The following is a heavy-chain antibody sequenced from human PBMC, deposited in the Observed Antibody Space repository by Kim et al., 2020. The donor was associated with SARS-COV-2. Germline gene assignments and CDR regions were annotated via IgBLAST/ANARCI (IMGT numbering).Heavy chain of an antibody. Sequence: DSVKGRFTISRDNSKNTLYLQMNSLRAEDTAVYYCAKDGKIGVGRGFFDYWGQGTLVTVSS. J-gene: IGHJ4*02. D-gene: IGHD3-22*01. CDR3: AKDGKIGVGRGFFDY. V-gene: IGHV3-23*01.